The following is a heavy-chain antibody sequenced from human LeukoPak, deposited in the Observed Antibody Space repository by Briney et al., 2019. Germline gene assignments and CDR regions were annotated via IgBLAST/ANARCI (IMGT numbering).Heavy chain of an antibody. CDR2: IYYSGST. CDR1: GGSISSYY. D-gene: IGHD3-22*01. V-gene: IGHV4-59*08. J-gene: IGHJ4*02. Sequence: PPQTLSLTCTVSGGSISSYYWSWIRQPPGKGLEWIGYIYYSGSTNYNPSLKSRVTISVDTSKNQFSLKLSSVTAADTAVYDCARQNYYDSSCLDYWGQGTLVTVSS. CDR3: ARQNYYDSSCLDY.